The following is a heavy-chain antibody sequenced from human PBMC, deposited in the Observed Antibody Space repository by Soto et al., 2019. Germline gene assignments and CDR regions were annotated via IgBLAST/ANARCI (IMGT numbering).Heavy chain of an antibody. J-gene: IGHJ4*02. CDR3: VRSGDNYNLLDY. V-gene: IGHV3-11*06. Sequence: GGSLRLSCAASGFTFSDHYMSWIRQAPGKGLEWIGYSSNSGSFTRYADSVKGRFSISRDNAKNSLYLQINSLRGDDTAVYYCVRSGDNYNLLDYWGQGTPVTVSS. CDR2: SSNSGSFT. CDR1: GFTFSDHY. D-gene: IGHD1-1*01.